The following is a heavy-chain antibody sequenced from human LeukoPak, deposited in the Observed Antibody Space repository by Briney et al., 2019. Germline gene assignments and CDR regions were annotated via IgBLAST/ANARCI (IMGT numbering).Heavy chain of an antibody. CDR2: INHSGST. Sequence: SETLSLTCAVYGGSFSGYYWSWIRQPPGKGLEWIGEINHSGSTNYNPSLKSRVTISVDTSKNQFSLKLSSVTAADTAVYYCTRAPRYSGSHGDRDAFDIWGQGTMVTVSS. J-gene: IGHJ3*02. V-gene: IGHV4-34*01. D-gene: IGHD1-26*01. CDR3: TRAPRYSGSHGDRDAFDI. CDR1: GGSFSGYY.